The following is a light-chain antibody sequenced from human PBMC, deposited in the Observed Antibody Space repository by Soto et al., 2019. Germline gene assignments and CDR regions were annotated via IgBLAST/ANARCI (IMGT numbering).Light chain of an antibody. Sequence: IQLTQSPSSLSASVGDRVTITCRASQGISGYLAWYQQKPGKAPNLLIYAASTLQSGVPSRFSGSGSGTDFTLTISSLQPQDFATYYCQQVNTYPLTFGGETKVEIK. CDR1: QGISGY. CDR3: QQVNTYPLT. V-gene: IGKV1-9*01. J-gene: IGKJ4*01. CDR2: AAS.